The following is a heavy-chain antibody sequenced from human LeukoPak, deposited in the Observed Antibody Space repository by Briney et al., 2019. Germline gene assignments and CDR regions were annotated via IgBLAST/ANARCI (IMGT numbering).Heavy chain of an antibody. CDR2: IWYDGSNK. D-gene: IGHD3-10*01. J-gene: IGHJ4*02. CDR3: ARDMVRGELGF. CDR1: GFTFSSYG. Sequence: GGSLRLSCAASGFTFSSYGMHWVRQAPGKGLEWVAVIWYDGSNKYYADSVKGRFTISRDNSKNTLYLQMNSLRAEDTAVYYCARDMVRGELGFWGQGTLVTVSS. V-gene: IGHV3-33*01.